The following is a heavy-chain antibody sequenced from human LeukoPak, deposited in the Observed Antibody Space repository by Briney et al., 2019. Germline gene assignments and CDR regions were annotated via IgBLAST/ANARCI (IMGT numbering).Heavy chain of an antibody. V-gene: IGHV4-31*03. CDR2: IYYSGST. D-gene: IGHD3-22*01. CDR3: ARGPVPRTYYYDSSGYPTENYFDY. CDR1: GGSISSGGYY. Sequence: SETLSLTCTVSGGSISSGGYYWSWIRQHPGKGLEWIGYIYYSGSTYYNPSLKSRVTISVDTSKNQFSLKLSSVTAADTAVYYCARGPVPRTYYYDSSGYPTENYFDYWGQGTLVTVSS. J-gene: IGHJ4*02.